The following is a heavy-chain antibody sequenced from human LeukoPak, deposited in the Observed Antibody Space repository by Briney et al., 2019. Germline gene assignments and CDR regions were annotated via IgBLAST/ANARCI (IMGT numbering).Heavy chain of an antibody. CDR2: IRSKAYGETA. V-gene: IGHV3-49*03. CDR1: GFTFGDYA. CDR3: AKPATSILIYFDS. Sequence: PGGSLRLSCTASGFTFGDYAMSWIRQAPGKGLEWVGFIRSKAYGETADYAASVKGRFTISRDDSKAIAYLQMNSLKTEDTAVYYCAKPATSILIYFDSWGQGTLVTVSS. J-gene: IGHJ4*02. D-gene: IGHD2-2*01.